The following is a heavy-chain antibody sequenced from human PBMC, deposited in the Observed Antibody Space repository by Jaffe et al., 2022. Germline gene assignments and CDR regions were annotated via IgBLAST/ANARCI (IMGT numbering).Heavy chain of an antibody. Sequence: QVQLQESGPGLVKPSETLSLTCTVSGGSISSYYWSWIRQPPGKGLEWIGYIYYSGSTNYNPSLKSRVTISVDTSKNQFSLKLSSVTAADTAVYYCARAEYYDFWSGYSLDYYMDVWGKGTTVTVSS. CDR3: ARAEYYDFWSGYSLDYYMDV. V-gene: IGHV4-59*01. CDR1: GGSISSYY. CDR2: IYYSGST. D-gene: IGHD3-3*01. J-gene: IGHJ6*03.